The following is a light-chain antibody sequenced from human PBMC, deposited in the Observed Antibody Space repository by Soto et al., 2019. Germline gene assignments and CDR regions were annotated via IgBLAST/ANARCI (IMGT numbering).Light chain of an antibody. CDR2: GAS. J-gene: IGKJ2*01. Sequence: EIVMTQPPVTLSVSPGERATLSCRASQSISDKSAWYQQKPGQAPRPLMFGASTRATGIPARFSGSGSGTDFTPTITGLQSEDFAVYYCQQYKSWPYTFGQGTKVDIK. CDR3: QQYKSWPYT. CDR1: QSISDK. V-gene: IGKV3-15*01.